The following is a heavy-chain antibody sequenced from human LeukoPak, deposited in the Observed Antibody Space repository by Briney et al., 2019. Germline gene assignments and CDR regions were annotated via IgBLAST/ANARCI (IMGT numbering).Heavy chain of an antibody. J-gene: IGHJ4*02. CDR2: IDYSGDTT. CDR1: GFTLSSYE. CDR3: VRDTKDY. V-gene: IGHV3-48*03. D-gene: IGHD2-8*01. Sequence: PGGSLRLSCTASGFTLSSYEMTWIRQAPGKGLEWVSSIDYSGDTTYYADSVKGRFTISRDNTKNSLYLQLNSLRADDTALYYCVRDTKDYWGQGTLVTVSS.